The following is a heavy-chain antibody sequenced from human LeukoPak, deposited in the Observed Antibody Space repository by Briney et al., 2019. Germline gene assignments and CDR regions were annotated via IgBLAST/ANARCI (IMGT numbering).Heavy chain of an antibody. CDR1: GGSFSGYY. D-gene: IGHD3-10*01. CDR2: INHSGST. V-gene: IGHV4-34*09. J-gene: IGHJ6*02. Sequence: SETLSLTCAVYGGSFSGYYWSWIRQPPGKGLEWIGEINHSGSTNYNPSLKSRVTISVDTSKNQFSLKLSSVTAADTAVYYCARDQRVGGSGSYYNPFYYYYGMNVWGQGTTVTVSS. CDR3: ARDQRVGGSGSYYNPFYYYYGMNV.